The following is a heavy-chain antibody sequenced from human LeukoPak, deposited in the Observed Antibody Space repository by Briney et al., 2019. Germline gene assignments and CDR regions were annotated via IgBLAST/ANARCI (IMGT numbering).Heavy chain of an antibody. CDR1: GFTFSNYA. Sequence: GSLRLSCAASGFTFSNYAMNWVRQPPGKRLEWIGEVNLQGSTNYNPSLMGRVAISVDMSENHISLQLTSVTAADTAVYYCAREGGPYRPLDYSGQGTLVTVSS. V-gene: IGHV4-4*02. J-gene: IGHJ4*02. CDR2: VNLQGST. CDR3: AREGGPYRPLDY.